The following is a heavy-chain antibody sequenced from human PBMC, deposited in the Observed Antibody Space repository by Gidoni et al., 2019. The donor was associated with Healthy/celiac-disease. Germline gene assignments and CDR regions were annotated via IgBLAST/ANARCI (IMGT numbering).Heavy chain of an antibody. CDR1: GLTFSSND. D-gene: IGHD2-15*01. J-gene: IGHJ4*02. CDR3: ARGRYCSGGSCYGSYDYDSSGYNFDY. Sequence: EVQLVESGGGLVQPGGSLRLSCAASGLTFSSNDMHWVRQATGKGLEWVSAVGTAGVTYYPGSVKGRFTISRENAKNSLYLQMNSLRAGDTAVYYCARGRYCSGGSCYGSYDYDSSGYNFDYWGQGTLVTVSS. V-gene: IGHV3-13*04. CDR2: VGTAGVT.